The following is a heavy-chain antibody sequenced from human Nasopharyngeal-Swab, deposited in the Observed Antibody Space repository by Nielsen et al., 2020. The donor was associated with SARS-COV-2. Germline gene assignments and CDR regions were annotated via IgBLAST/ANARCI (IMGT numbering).Heavy chain of an antibody. CDR2: IFHSGDA. Sequence: GSLRLSCTVSGDSISRGYYWGWIRQPPGKGLEWIGTIFHSGDANYTPSLKSRVTISVDTSKNQFSLKLTSVTAADTALYFCAKARYPHSAVYYNYYFDVWGKGTTVTVSS. CDR3: AKARYPHSAVYYNYYFDV. D-gene: IGHD1-14*01. J-gene: IGHJ6*03. CDR1: GDSISRGYY. V-gene: IGHV4-38-2*02.